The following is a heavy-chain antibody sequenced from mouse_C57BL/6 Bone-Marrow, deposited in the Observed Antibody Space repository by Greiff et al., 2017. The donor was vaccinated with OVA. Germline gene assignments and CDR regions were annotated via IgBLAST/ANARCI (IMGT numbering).Heavy chain of an antibody. V-gene: IGHV1-81*01. CDR2: IYPRSGNT. CDR1: GYTFTSYG. Sequence: QVQLKESGAELARPGASVKLSCKASGYTFTSYGISWVKQRTGQGLEWIGEIYPRSGNTYYNEKFKGKATLTADKSSSTAYMELRSLTSEDSAVYFCARRDYDSLAYWGQGTLVTVSA. CDR3: ARRDYDSLAY. D-gene: IGHD2-4*01. J-gene: IGHJ3*01.